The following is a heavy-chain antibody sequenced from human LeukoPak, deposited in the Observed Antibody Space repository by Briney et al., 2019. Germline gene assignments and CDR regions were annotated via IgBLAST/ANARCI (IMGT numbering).Heavy chain of an antibody. CDR2: INPSGGST. Sequence: ASVKVSCKASGYTFTSYYMHWVRQAPGQGLEWMGIINPSGGSTSYAQKFQGRVTMTRDTSTSSVYMELSSLRSEDTAVYYCARHPTYGDYVPGFDYWGQGTLVTVSS. CDR3: ARHPTYGDYVPGFDY. J-gene: IGHJ4*02. CDR1: GYTFTSYY. D-gene: IGHD4-17*01. V-gene: IGHV1-46*01.